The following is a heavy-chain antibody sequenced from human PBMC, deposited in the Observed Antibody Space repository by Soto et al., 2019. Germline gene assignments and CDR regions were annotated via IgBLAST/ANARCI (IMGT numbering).Heavy chain of an antibody. CDR1: GGTFSSYA. CDR3: ARGLGDSSSSTLYDYYYGMDV. CDR2: IIPIFGTA. Sequence: SVKVSCKASGGTFSSYAISWVRQAPGQGLEWMGGIIPIFGTANYAQKFQGRVTITADESTSTAYMELSSLRSKDTAVYYCARGLGDSSSSTLYDYYYGMDVCGQGTTVIVS. D-gene: IGHD6-6*01. J-gene: IGHJ6*02. V-gene: IGHV1-69*13.